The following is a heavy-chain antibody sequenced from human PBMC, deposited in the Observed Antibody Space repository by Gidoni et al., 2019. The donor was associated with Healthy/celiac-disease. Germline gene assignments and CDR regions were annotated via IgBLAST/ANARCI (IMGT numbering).Heavy chain of an antibody. CDR3: ARGADYYDSSGQNPYYYYGMDV. D-gene: IGHD3-22*01. CDR1: GGTFSSYA. CDR2: IIPIFGTA. V-gene: IGHV1-69*01. Sequence: QVQLVQSGAEVKKPGSSVKVSCKASGGTFSSYAISWVRQAPGQGLEWMGGIIPIFGTANYAQKFQGRVTITADESTSTAYMELSSLRSEDTAVYYCARGADYYDSSGQNPYYYYGMDVWGQGTTVTVSS. J-gene: IGHJ6*02.